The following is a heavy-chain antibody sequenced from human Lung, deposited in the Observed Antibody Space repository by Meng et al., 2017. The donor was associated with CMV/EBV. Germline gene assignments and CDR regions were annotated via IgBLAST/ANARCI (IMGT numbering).Heavy chain of an antibody. J-gene: IGHJ3*02. Sequence: GGSLRLXCAASGFTFSSYSMNWVRQAPGKGLEWVSSISSSSSYIYYADSVKGRFTISRDNAKNSLYLQMNSLRAEDTAVYYCARDPPDWNYPRSYAFDIWGQGTMVXVSS. CDR1: GFTFSSYS. CDR2: ISSSSSYI. D-gene: IGHD1-7*01. V-gene: IGHV3-21*01. CDR3: ARDPPDWNYPRSYAFDI.